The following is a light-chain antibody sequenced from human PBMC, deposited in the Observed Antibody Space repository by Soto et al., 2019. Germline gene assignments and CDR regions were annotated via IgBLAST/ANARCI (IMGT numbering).Light chain of an antibody. Sequence: QSALAQPRSVSGSPGQSVTVSCIGTSSEVGDYNSVSWYQQHPGKAPKLMIYDVSKRPSGVPDRFSGSKSGNTASMTISGLQAEDEADYYCCSYVGGYSYDFGMGTKV. CDR2: DVS. J-gene: IGLJ1*01. CDR1: SSEVGDYNS. CDR3: CSYVGGYSYD. V-gene: IGLV2-11*01.